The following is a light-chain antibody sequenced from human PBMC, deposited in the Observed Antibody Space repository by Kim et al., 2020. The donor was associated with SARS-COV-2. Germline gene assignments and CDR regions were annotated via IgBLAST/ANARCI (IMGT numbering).Light chain of an antibody. CDR3: QAWDSYTADVV. CDR2: QNI. Sequence: PGQTAGITGSGDKLGNEYVAWYLKKPGQSPVLVMYQNINRPSGIPGRFSGSKSRNTATLTISGTLPMDEADYFCQAWDSYTADVVFGGGTQLTVL. J-gene: IGLJ2*01. V-gene: IGLV3-1*01. CDR1: KLGNEY.